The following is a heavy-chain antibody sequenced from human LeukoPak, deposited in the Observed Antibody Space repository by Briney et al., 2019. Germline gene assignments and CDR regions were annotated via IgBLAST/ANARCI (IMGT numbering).Heavy chain of an antibody. CDR2: ISGSGGST. CDR3: ARDEWFCSSTSCYTDY. CDR1: GFTFSSYA. Sequence: GGSLRLSCAASGFTFSSYAMSWVRQAPGKGLEWVSAISGSGGSTYYADSVKGRFTISRDNSKNSLYLQMNSLRAEDTAVYYCARDEWFCSSTSCYTDYWGQGTLVTVSS. J-gene: IGHJ4*02. D-gene: IGHD2-2*02. V-gene: IGHV3-23*01.